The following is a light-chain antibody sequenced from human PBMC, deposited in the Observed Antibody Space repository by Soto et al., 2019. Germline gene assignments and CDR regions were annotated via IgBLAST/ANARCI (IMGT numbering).Light chain of an antibody. J-gene: IGKJ1*01. CDR3: QQSYSTPRA. CDR2: AAS. V-gene: IGKV1-39*01. CDR1: QSISSY. Sequence: DIQMTQSPPSLSASVGDRVTITCRASQSISSYLNWYQQKPGKAPKLLIYAASSLQSGVSSRFSGSGSGTHFTLTISSLQPEDFAAYYCQQSYSTPRAFGQGTKVDIK.